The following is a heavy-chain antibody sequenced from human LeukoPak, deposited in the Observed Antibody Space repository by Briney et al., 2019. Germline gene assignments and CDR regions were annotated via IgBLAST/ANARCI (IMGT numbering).Heavy chain of an antibody. J-gene: IGHJ4*02. CDR3: ARGRWSVDY. CDR2: INHSGST. Sequence: SETLSLTCAVYGGSFSGYYWSWIRQPPGKGLEWIGEINHSGSTNYNPSLKSRVTISVDTPKNQFSLKLSSVTAADTAVYYCARGRWSVDYWGQGTLVTVSS. CDR1: GGSFSGYY. V-gene: IGHV4-34*01. D-gene: IGHD4-23*01.